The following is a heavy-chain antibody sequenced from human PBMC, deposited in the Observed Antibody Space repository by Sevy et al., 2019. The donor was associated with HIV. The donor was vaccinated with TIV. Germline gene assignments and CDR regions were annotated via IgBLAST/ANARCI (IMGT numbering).Heavy chain of an antibody. Sequence: GGSLSLSCAASGFTFSNVWMSWVRQAPGKGLEWISSIKSKTDGGTTDYAEPVKGRFTISRDDSKTTLYLQMNSLKIEDIAVYYCTTGGSLFQHWGQGTLVTV. J-gene: IGHJ1*01. V-gene: IGHV3-15*01. CDR2: IKSKTDGGTT. CDR3: TTGGSLFQH. CDR1: GFTFSNVW. D-gene: IGHD3-16*01.